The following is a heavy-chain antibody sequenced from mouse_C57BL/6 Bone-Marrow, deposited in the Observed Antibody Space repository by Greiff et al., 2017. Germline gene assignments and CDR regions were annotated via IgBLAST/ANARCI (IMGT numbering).Heavy chain of an antibody. CDR2: IYPGDGDT. Sequence: VHLVESGPELVKPGASVKISCKASGYAFSSSWMNWVKQRPGKGLEWIGRIYPGDGDTNYNGKFKGKATLTADKSSSTAYMQLSSLTSEDSAVFFCARWFLRYSYAMDYWGQGTSVTVSS. CDR1: GYAFSSSW. J-gene: IGHJ4*01. D-gene: IGHD1-1*01. V-gene: IGHV1-82*01. CDR3: ARWFLRYSYAMDY.